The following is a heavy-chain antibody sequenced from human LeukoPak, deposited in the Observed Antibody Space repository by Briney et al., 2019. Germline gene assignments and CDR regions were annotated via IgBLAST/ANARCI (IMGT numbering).Heavy chain of an antibody. Sequence: PSETLSLTCAVYGGSFSGYYWSWIRQPPGKGLEWIGEINHSGSANYNPSLKSRVTISVDTSKNQFSLKLSSVTAADTAVYYCARGNRYSGKWGWVPSFYGMDVWGQGTTVTVSS. CDR3: ARGNRYSGKWGWVPSFYGMDV. V-gene: IGHV4-34*01. CDR1: GGSFSGYY. J-gene: IGHJ6*02. CDR2: INHSGSA. D-gene: IGHD6-13*01.